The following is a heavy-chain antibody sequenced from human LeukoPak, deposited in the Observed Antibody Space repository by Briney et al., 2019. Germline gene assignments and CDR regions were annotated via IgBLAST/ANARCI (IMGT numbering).Heavy chain of an antibody. CDR1: GFAFKRYA. Sequence: PGGSLRLSCSASGFAFKRYAMHWVRQAPGKGLEGVTFIRYDGSDKYYVDSVKGRFTVSRDNFKNTLFLQMSSLRPEDTALYFCAKAYSTYSFGYPDAFDMWGQGTMVIVSS. J-gene: IGHJ3*02. CDR2: IRYDGSDK. V-gene: IGHV3-30*02. D-gene: IGHD5-18*01. CDR3: AKAYSTYSFGYPDAFDM.